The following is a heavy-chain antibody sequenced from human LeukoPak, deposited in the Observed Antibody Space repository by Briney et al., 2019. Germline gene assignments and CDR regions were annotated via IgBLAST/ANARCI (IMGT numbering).Heavy chain of an antibody. CDR1: GYTFTGYY. Sequence: VASVKVSCKASGYTFTGYYMHWVRQAPGQGLEWMGWINPNSGGTNYAQKFQGRVTMTRDTSISTAYMELSRLRSDDTAVYYCARGHKWTNYYDSSGESDAFDIWGQGTMVTVSS. CDR2: INPNSGGT. J-gene: IGHJ3*02. D-gene: IGHD3-22*01. CDR3: ARGHKWTNYYDSSGESDAFDI. V-gene: IGHV1-2*02.